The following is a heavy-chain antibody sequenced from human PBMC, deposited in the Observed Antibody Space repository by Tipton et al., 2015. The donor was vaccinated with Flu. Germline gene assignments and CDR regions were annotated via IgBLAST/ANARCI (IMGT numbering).Heavy chain of an antibody. V-gene: IGHV4-4*07. D-gene: IGHD1-1*01. CDR3: ARDLWNDRRAYYYYGVDV. Sequence: PGLVKPSETLSLTCTVSGGSISSFYWSWIRQPAGKGLEWIGSIYYSGTTYYNPSLKSRVTISVDSSKNEFSLTLASLTAADTAVYYCARDLWNDRRAYYYYGVDVWGQGTTVTVSS. CDR2: IYYSGTT. CDR1: GGSISSFY. J-gene: IGHJ6*02.